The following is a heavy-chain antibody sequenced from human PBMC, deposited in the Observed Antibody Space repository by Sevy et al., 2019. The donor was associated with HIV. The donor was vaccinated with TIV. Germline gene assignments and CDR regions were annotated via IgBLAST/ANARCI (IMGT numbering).Heavy chain of an antibody. Sequence: ASVKVSCKASEYTFTNYGISWVRQAPGQGLEWMGWISGRNGDTNYAQKFQGRVTMTTDTSTGTVYMELRSLRSDDTAVYYCTRDSWTKDYYYYMDVWGKGTTVTVSS. V-gene: IGHV1-18*01. CDR1: EYTFTNYG. CDR2: ISGRNGDT. D-gene: IGHD5-12*01. J-gene: IGHJ6*03. CDR3: TRDSWTKDYYYYMDV.